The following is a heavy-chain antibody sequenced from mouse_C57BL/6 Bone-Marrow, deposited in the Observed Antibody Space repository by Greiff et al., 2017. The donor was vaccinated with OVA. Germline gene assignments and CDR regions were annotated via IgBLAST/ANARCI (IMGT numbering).Heavy chain of an antibody. CDR3: ARSYYDYSPWFAY. D-gene: IGHD2-4*01. J-gene: IGHJ3*01. V-gene: IGHV1-69*01. Sequence: VQLQQPGAELVMPGASVKLSCKASGYTFTSYWMHWVKQRPGQGLEWIGEIDPSDSYTNYNQKFKGKSTLTVDKSSSTAYMQLSSLTSEDSAVYYCARSYYDYSPWFAYWGRGTLVTVSA. CDR1: GYTFTSYW. CDR2: IDPSDSYT.